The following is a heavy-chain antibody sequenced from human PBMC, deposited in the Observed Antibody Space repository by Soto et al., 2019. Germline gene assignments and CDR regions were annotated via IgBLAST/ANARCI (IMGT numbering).Heavy chain of an antibody. CDR1: GYTFTSYY. D-gene: IGHD3-3*01. V-gene: IGHV1-46*01. J-gene: IGHJ4*02. CDR3: ARDLRELKPYDFWSGYFGHIFDY. CDR2: INPSGGIT. Sequence: ASVKVSCKASGYTFTSYYMHWVRQAPGQGLEWMGIINPSGGITSYAQKFQGRVTMTRDTSTSTVYMELSSLRSEDTAVYYCARDLRELKPYDFWSGYFGHIFDYWGQGTLVTVSS.